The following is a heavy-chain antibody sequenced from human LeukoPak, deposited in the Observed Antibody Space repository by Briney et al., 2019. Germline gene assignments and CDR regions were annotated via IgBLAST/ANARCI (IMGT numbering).Heavy chain of an antibody. J-gene: IGHJ3*01. Sequence: SGTLSLTCAVSRGSINNTNWWSWVRQPPGKGLEWIGEICHSGSTNYNPSLKSRVTISVDKSKNQFSLKVSSVTAADTAVYYCARDQKRGMSWELLRAQTYDGFDVWGQGTMVTVSS. D-gene: IGHD1-26*01. V-gene: IGHV4-4*02. CDR2: ICHSGST. CDR3: ARDQKRGMSWELLRAQTYDGFDV. CDR1: RGSINNTNW.